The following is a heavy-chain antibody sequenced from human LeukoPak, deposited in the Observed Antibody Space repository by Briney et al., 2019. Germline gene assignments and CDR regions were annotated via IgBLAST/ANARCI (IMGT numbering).Heavy chain of an antibody. CDR2: IYYSGST. V-gene: IGHV4-59*01. D-gene: IGHD6-19*01. Sequence: RSSETLSLTCTVSGGSISSYYWSWIRQPPGKGLEWIGYIYYSGSTNYNPSLKSRVTISVDTSKNQFSLKLSSVTAADTAVYYCARGGIAVAGVYFDYWGQGTLVTVSS. CDR3: ARGGIAVAGVYFDY. J-gene: IGHJ4*02. CDR1: GGSISSYY.